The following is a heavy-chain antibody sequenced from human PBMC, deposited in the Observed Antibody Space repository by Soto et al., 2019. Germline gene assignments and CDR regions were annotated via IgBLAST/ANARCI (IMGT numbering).Heavy chain of an antibody. V-gene: IGHV4-39*07. CDR1: GGSIRVQSYY. J-gene: IGHJ5*02. CDR3: ATYWGTESHTFWFDL. Sequence: SETLSLTCTVSGGSIRVQSYYWTWVRQTPGKELEWVGSSYYSGTSYFNPALKGRVTISVDTSTNQVSLTLTSVTAADTAIYYCATYWGTESHTFWFDLWGRGAQVTVSS. D-gene: IGHD3-16*01. CDR2: SYYSGTS.